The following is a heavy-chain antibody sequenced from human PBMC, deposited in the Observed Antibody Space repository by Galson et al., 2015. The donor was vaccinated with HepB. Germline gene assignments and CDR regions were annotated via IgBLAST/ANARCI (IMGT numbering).Heavy chain of an antibody. CDR1: GFTFSDYY. D-gene: IGHD3-10*01. J-gene: IGHJ6*02. V-gene: IGHV3-11*06. CDR2: ISSSSSYT. CDR3: ARHHYDYYYYGMDV. Sequence: SLRLSCAASGFTFSDYYMSWIRQAPGKGLEWVSYISSSSSYTNYADSVKGRFTISRDNAENSLYLQMNSLRAEDTAVYYCARHHYDYYYYGMDVWGQGTTVTVSS.